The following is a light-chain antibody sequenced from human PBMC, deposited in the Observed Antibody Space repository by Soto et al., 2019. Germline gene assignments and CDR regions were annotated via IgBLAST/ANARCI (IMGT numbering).Light chain of an antibody. CDR1: SSDVGGYNY. CDR2: EVS. J-gene: IGLJ1*01. CDR3: SSFTNTITRYA. V-gene: IGLV2-14*01. Sequence: SALTQPASVSGSPGQSITISCTGTSSDVGGYNYVSWFQHHPGKAPKLIIYEVSYRPSGVSSRFSGSKSGDTASLTISGLQAEDEADYYCSSFTNTITRYAFGTGTKVTVL.